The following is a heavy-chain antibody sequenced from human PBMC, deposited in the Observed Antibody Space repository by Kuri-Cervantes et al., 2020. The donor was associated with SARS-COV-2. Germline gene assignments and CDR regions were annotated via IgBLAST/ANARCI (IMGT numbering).Heavy chain of an antibody. CDR1: GFNFSRTD. J-gene: IGHJ4*02. CDR2: ISNDGKKI. V-gene: IGHV3-30*18. D-gene: IGHD2-21*01. CDR3: AKDRVGVHDF. Sequence: GESLKISCAVSGFNFSRTDMYWVRQAPGKGLEWVAFISNDGKKIKYMASGTGRFTISRDNSQDTLYLQMESLTNEDTAIYFCAKDRVGVHDFWGQGTLVTDSS.